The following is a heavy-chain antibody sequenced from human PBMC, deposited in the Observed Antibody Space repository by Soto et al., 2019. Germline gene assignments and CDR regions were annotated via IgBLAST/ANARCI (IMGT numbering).Heavy chain of an antibody. D-gene: IGHD2-2*01. CDR1: GGIFTNYA. J-gene: IGHJ6*02. CDR3: ARERSVGYCITTTCPKPFYYYAMDV. Sequence: VKVSCKPSGGIFTNYAFSWVRQAPGQGLEWMGGIIPIFGTPDYAQNFQGRVTITADESTRTASMELSSLRSDDTAVYYCARERSVGYCITTTCPKPFYYYAMDVWGQGTTVTVSS. CDR2: IIPIFGTP. V-gene: IGHV1-69*13.